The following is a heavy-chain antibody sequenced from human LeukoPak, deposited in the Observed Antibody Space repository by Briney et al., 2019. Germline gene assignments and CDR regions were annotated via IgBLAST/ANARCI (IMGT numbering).Heavy chain of an antibody. V-gene: IGHV3-21*01. D-gene: IGHD3-10*01. CDR1: GFTFSSYS. CDR2: ISSSSSYI. CDR3: VTVGIMLRGVTTTLRDY. Sequence: GGSLRLSCAASGFTFSSYSMNWVRQAPGKGLEWVSSISSSSSYIYYADSVKGRFTISRDNAKSSLYLQMNSLRVEDTALYYCVTVGIMLRGVTTTLRDYWGQGTLVTVSS. J-gene: IGHJ4*02.